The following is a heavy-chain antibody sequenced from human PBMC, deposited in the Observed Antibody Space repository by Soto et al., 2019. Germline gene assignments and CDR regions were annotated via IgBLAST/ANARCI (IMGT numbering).Heavy chain of an antibody. CDR2: ISSSNNYI. CDR3: AREGYCSSTTCHYGMDV. CDR1: GFTFSDYY. V-gene: IGHV3-11*06. D-gene: IGHD2-2*01. J-gene: IGHJ6*02. Sequence: QVQLVESGGGLVKPGGSLRLSCAASGFTFSDYYMSWIRQAPGKGLEWVTFISSSNNYIQYADSVKGRFTVSRDNAKNSRFLQMNSLRAEDTAVYYCAREGYCSSTTCHYGMDVWGQGTTVTVSS.